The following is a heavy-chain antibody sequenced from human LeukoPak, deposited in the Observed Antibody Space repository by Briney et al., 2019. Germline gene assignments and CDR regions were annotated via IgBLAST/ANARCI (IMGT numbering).Heavy chain of an antibody. D-gene: IGHD5-18*01. CDR1: GFSLDSTAVG. J-gene: IGHJ4*02. V-gene: IGHV2-5*01. Sequence: SGPTLVKPTETLTLTCTFSGFSLDSTAVGVGWVRQPPGKALEWLALIYGSDDKRYMPSLQNRLTITKDISKNLVVLTMANVDPVDTATYYCARQGYGYVYFDFWGRGILVTVSS. CDR3: ARQGYGYVYFDF. CDR2: IYGSDDK.